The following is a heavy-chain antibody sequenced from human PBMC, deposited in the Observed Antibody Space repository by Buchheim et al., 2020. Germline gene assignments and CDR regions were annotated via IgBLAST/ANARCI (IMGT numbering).Heavy chain of an antibody. V-gene: IGHV4-34*01. CDR3: ARVPRHFDWLYSRYNWFDP. CDR2: INHSGST. J-gene: IGHJ5*02. CDR1: GGSFSGYY. D-gene: IGHD3-9*01. Sequence: QMQLQQWGAGLLKPSETLSLTCAVYGGSFSGYYWSWIRQPPGKGLEWIGEINHSGSTNYNPSLKSRVTISVDTSKNQFSLKLSSVTAADTAVYYCARVPRHFDWLYSRYNWFDPWGQGTL.